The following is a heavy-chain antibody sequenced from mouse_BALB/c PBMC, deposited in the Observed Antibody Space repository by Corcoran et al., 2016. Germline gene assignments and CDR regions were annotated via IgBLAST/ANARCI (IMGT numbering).Heavy chain of an antibody. V-gene: IGHV9-3-1*01. J-gene: IGHJ4*01. CDR1: GYSFTNYG. CDR2: INTYTGEP. Sequence: QIQWVQSGPELKKPGETVKISCKASGYSFTNYGMNWVKQAPGKGLKWMGWINTYTGEPTYADDFKGRFAFSLETSASTAYLQINNLKNEDTATYFCARAPLHYYAMDYWGQGTSVTVSS. D-gene: IGHD6-1*01. CDR3: ARAPLHYYAMDY.